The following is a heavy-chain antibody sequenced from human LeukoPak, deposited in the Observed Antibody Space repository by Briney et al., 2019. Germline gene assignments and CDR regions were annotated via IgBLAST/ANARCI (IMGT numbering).Heavy chain of an antibody. Sequence: PGRSLRLSCAASGFTFSSYAMHWVRQAPGKGLEWVAVISYDGSNKYYADSVKGRFTISRDNSKNTLYLQMNSLRAEDTAVYYCARDRDSSGPPDAFDIWGQGTMVTVSS. CDR3: ARDRDSSGPPDAFDI. V-gene: IGHV3-30*04. D-gene: IGHD3-22*01. CDR2: ISYDGSNK. CDR1: GFTFSSYA. J-gene: IGHJ3*02.